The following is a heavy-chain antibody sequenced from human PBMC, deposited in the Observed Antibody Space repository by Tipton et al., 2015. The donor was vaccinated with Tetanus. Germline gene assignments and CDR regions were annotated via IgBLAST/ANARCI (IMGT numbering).Heavy chain of an antibody. CDR2: IYYSEST. J-gene: IGHJ6*03. CDR1: GGNISSGGYS. D-gene: IGHD3-22*01. CDR3: ARVGYYYYYMDV. V-gene: IGHV4-30-2*01. Sequence: TLSHTCAVSGGNISSGGYSWSWIRQPPGKGLEYIGYIYYSESTYYSPTLQSRVTISIDRSKNPFALNLSSVTAADTAVYYCARVGYYYYYMDVWGKGTTVTVSS.